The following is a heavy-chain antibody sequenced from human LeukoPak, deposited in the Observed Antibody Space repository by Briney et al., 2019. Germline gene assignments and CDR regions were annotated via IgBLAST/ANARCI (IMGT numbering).Heavy chain of an antibody. CDR2: MNPNSGRT. D-gene: IGHD2-21*01. CDR1: GYTLTSYD. Sequence: GASVKVSCKASGYTLTSYDINWVRQATGQGLEWMGWMNPNSGRTGYAQNFQGRITITRNTSISTAYMELSSLRSEDTAVYYCAKGDCGGDCYPVFDYWGQGTLVTVSS. J-gene: IGHJ4*02. V-gene: IGHV1-8*01. CDR3: AKGDCGGDCYPVFDY.